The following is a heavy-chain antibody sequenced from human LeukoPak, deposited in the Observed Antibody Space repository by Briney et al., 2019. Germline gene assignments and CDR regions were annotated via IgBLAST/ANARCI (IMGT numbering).Heavy chain of an antibody. V-gene: IGHV1-58*01. CDR1: GFTFSNSA. D-gene: IGHD3-16*01. CDR3: AARPGGYASFDI. Sequence: SVKVSCKTSGFTFSNSAVQWVRQARGQRLEWIGWIVVGSSNTDYTQKFQERVTITRDMSTGTAYMELTSLTSGDTAVYYCAARPGGYASFDIWGQGTMVTVSS. CDR2: IVVGSSNT. J-gene: IGHJ3*02.